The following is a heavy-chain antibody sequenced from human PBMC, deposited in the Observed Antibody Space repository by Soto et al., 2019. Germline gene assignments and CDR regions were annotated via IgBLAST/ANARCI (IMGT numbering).Heavy chain of an antibody. J-gene: IGHJ3*02. CDR1: GFTFNIYA. V-gene: IGHV3-23*01. D-gene: IGHD1-26*01. CDR2: TGATGRTT. CDR3: AQDQPTLGSAFDI. Sequence: GGSLRLSCAASGFTFNIYAMTWVRQAPGKGLEWVSTTGATGRTTYYSASVKGRFTISRDNSKNTLYLQMNSLRAEDTAVYYCAQDQPTLGSAFDIWGQGKMVTVSS.